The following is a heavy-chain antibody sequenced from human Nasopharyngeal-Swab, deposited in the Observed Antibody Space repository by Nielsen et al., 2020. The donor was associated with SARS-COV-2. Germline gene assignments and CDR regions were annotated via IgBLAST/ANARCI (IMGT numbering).Heavy chain of an antibody. D-gene: IGHD3-22*01. CDR2: ISASGTT. J-gene: IGHJ4*02. Sequence: LRLSCTVSGGSINGGDYYWSWIRLPAGEGLAWIGRISASGTTNYNPSLKGQVTLSMNTSKSQLSLKLYSATAAETAVYYYAREGRYYDRSAYNHYYFDSWGQGTLVTVSS. V-gene: IGHV4-61*02. CDR1: GGSINGGDYY. CDR3: AREGRYYDRSAYNHYYFDS.